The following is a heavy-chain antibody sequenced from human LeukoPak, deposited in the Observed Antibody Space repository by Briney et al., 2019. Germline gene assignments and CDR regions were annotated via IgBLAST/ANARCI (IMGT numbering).Heavy chain of an antibody. CDR2: MNPNSGDT. Sequence: ASVKVSCKASGYTFTSYDINWVRQATGQGLEWMGWMNPNSGDTDYAQNFQGRVTMTRDTSISTAYMELTKLRSDDTAVYYCARGYCSGGTCYLVENWFDPWGQGTLVTVSS. CDR3: ARGYCSGGTCYLVENWFDP. J-gene: IGHJ5*02. D-gene: IGHD2-15*01. V-gene: IGHV1-8*01. CDR1: GYTFTSYD.